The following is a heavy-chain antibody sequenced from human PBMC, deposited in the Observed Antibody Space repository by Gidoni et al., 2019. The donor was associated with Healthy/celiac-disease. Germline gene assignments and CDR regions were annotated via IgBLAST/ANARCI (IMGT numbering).Heavy chain of an antibody. J-gene: IGHJ4*02. CDR2: ISYDGSNK. CDR3: ARGIAVADSY. V-gene: IGHV3-30*04. Sequence: QVQLVESGGGVVQPGRSLSLSCAASGFTFSSYAMHWVRQAPGKGLEWVAVISYDGSNKYYADSVKGRFTISRDNSKNTLYLQMNSLRAEDTAVYYCARGIAVADSYWGQGTLVTVSS. CDR1: GFTFSSYA. D-gene: IGHD6-19*01.